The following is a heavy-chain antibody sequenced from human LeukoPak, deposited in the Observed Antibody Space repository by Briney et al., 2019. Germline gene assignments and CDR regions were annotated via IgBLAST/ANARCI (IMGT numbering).Heavy chain of an antibody. CDR1: GGSISSSAYH. V-gene: IGHV4-39*01. Sequence: SQTLSLTCSVSGGSISSSAYHWSWIRQPPGKGLEWIGSIYYTGSTYYNASLKSRVTISVDTSKNQFSLKLSSVTAADTAVYYCARRYYYDSSGYWYYFDYWGQGTLVTVSS. CDR2: IYYTGST. J-gene: IGHJ4*02. CDR3: ARRYYYDSSGYWYYFDY. D-gene: IGHD3-22*01.